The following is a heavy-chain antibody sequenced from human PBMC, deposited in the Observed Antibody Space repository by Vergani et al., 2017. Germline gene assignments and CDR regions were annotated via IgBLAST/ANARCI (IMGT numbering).Heavy chain of an antibody. CDR1: GGSLSSSNW. CDR3: ARXRVVPAASRWLAYYYYYYMDV. J-gene: IGHJ6*03. CDR2: IYHSGSP. Sequence: VQLQESGPGLVKPSGTLSLTCAVSGGSLSSSNWWSWVRPPPGKGLAWIGEIYHSGSPNYNPSLKSRVTIAVDKSKNQFSLKLSSVTAAETAVYYCARXRVVPAASRWLAYYYYYYMDVWGKGTTVTVSS. D-gene: IGHD2-2*01. V-gene: IGHV4-4*02.